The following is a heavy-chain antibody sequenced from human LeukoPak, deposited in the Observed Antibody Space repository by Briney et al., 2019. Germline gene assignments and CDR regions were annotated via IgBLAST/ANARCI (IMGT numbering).Heavy chain of an antibody. J-gene: IGHJ6*03. CDR2: IYHSGST. CDR1: GYSISSGYY. Sequence: SETLSLTCTVSGYSISSGYYWGWIRQPPGKGLEWIGSIYHSGSTYYNPSLKSRVTISVDTSKNQFSLKLSSVTAADTAVYYCARAAAITFRYYYMDVWGKGTTVTISS. V-gene: IGHV4-38-2*02. D-gene: IGHD6-13*01. CDR3: ARAAAITFRYYYMDV.